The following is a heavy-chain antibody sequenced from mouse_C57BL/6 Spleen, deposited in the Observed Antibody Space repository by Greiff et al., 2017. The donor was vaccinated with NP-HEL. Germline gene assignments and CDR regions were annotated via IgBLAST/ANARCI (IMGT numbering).Heavy chain of an antibody. Sequence: QVHVKQSGPGLVQPSQSLSITCTVSGFSLTSYGVHWVRQSPGKGLEWLGVIWSGGSTDYNAAFISRLSISKDNSKSQVFFKMNSLQADDTAIYYCARHDYDDGWYFDVWGTGTTVTVSS. V-gene: IGHV2-2*01. CDR3: ARHDYDDGWYFDV. CDR1: GFSLTSYG. D-gene: IGHD2-4*01. J-gene: IGHJ1*03. CDR2: IWSGGST.